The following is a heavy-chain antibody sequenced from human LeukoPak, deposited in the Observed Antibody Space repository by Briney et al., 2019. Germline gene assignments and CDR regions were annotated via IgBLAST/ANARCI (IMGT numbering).Heavy chain of an antibody. CDR2: ITSSGTTM. J-gene: IGHJ4*02. Sequence: GGSLRLSCAASGFNFNDHYMSWIRQAPGKGLEWVSFITSSGTTMYYADSVKGRFTISRDNAKNTLYLQMNSLRAEDTAVYYCARAPNYDSGSDYWGQGTLVTVSS. D-gene: IGHD3-22*01. CDR1: GFNFNDHY. V-gene: IGHV3-11*04. CDR3: ARAPNYDSGSDY.